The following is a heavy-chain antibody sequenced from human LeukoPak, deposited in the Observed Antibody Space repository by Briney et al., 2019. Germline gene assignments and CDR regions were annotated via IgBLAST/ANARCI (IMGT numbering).Heavy chain of an antibody. V-gene: IGHV4-4*07. CDR1: GGSISSYY. Sequence: SETLSLTCTVSGGSISSYYWSWIRQPAGKGLEWIGRIYTSGSTNYNPSLKSRVTISVDTSKNQFSLELSSVTAADTAVYYCARSRYTFGGVIALFDYWGQGTLVTVSS. D-gene: IGHD3-16*02. J-gene: IGHJ4*02. CDR2: IYTSGST. CDR3: ARSRYTFGGVIALFDY.